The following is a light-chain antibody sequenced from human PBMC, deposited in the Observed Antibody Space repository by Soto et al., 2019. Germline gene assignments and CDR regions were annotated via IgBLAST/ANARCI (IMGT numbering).Light chain of an antibody. V-gene: IGLV2-14*01. CDR1: SSDVGGYNY. CDR3: SSYTSSLYV. Sequence: QSVLTQPASVSGSPGQSITISCTGTSSDVGGYNYVSWYQQHPRKAPKLMIYDVSNRPKGVSNRFSGSKSGNTASLTISGLQAEDEADYYCSSYTSSLYVFGTGTKLTVL. J-gene: IGLJ1*01. CDR2: DVS.